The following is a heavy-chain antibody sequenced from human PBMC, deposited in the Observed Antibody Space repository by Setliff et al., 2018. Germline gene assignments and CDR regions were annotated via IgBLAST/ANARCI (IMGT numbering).Heavy chain of an antibody. D-gene: IGHD2-2*01. CDR3: SRLVRYCSRTTCQTASGAEV. Sequence: ASVKVSCKASGYTFSHSGITWVRQALGQGLEWMGWISAYTGNTNYAQKLQGRVTMTTDASASTAYMELRGLTSDDTAVYYCSRLVRYCSRTTCQTASGAEVWGQGTLVTVSS. V-gene: IGHV1-18*01. CDR2: ISAYTGNT. J-gene: IGHJ4*02. CDR1: GYTFSHSG.